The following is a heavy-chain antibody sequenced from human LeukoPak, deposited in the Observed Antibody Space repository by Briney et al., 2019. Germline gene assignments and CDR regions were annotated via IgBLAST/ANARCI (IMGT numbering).Heavy chain of an antibody. CDR3: ARDPSWFGELFYYFDY. Sequence: GGSLRLSCAASGFTFDDYAMHWVRQAPGKGLEWVSGISWNSGNIVYADSVKGRFTISRDNAKNSLYLQMNSLRVEDTAVYYCARDPSWFGELFYYFDYWDQGTLVTVSS. CDR2: ISWNSGNI. J-gene: IGHJ4*02. D-gene: IGHD3-10*01. V-gene: IGHV3-9*01. CDR1: GFTFDDYA.